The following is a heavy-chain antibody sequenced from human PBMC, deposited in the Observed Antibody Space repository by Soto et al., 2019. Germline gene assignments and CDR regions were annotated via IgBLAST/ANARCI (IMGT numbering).Heavy chain of an antibody. D-gene: IGHD2-2*01. CDR2: INPSGGNT. CDR1: GYTFTSYY. V-gene: IGHV1-46*01. Sequence: ASVKVSCKASGYTFTSYYMHWVRQTPGQGLEWMGIINPSGGNTSYAQKFQGRVTMTRDTSTSTVYMELSSLRSEDTVVYYCERDAIVVVTAAMMFLGVYYYYCGMDVWGQGTTVTVS. J-gene: IGHJ6*02. CDR3: ERDAIVVVTAAMMFLGVYYYYCGMDV.